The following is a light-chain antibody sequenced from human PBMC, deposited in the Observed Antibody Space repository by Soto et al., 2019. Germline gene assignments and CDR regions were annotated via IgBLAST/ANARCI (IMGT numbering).Light chain of an antibody. V-gene: IGKV1-39*01. J-gene: IGKJ4*01. CDR1: QSISSS. Sequence: DIQMTQSPSSLSASVGDRVTITCRASQSISSSLNWYQQKPGKPPKLLIYAASTLQSGVPSRFSASGSGSGSGIDFTLTTSSLQPEDFVTYYCHQNYVTPLTFGGGTKVDIK. CDR2: AAS. CDR3: HQNYVTPLT.